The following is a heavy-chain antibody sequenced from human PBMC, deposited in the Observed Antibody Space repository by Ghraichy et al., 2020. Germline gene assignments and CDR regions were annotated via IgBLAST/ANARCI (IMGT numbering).Heavy chain of an antibody. Sequence: ASVKVSCKASGYTFTSYAMNWVRQAPGQGLEWMGWINTNTGNPTYAQGFTGRFVFSLDTSVSMAYLQISSLKAEDTAVYYCARGGSGWYLGYNWFDPWGQGTLVTVSS. CDR2: INTNTGNP. CDR1: GYTFTSYA. CDR3: ARGGSGWYLGYNWFDP. D-gene: IGHD6-19*01. J-gene: IGHJ5*02. V-gene: IGHV7-4-1*04.